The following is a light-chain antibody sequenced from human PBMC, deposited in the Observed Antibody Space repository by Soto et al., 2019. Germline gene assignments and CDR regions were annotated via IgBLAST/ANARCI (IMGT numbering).Light chain of an antibody. Sequence: DIQMTQSPSSLSASVGDRVTITCRASQSIDNYLNWYQQKPGRAPNLLIYAASTLLSGVPSRFSGRGSGTHFTLTISSLQPEDFATYYCQQSYSSPETFGQGTKVEIK. CDR3: QQSYSSPET. V-gene: IGKV1-39*01. CDR2: AAS. J-gene: IGKJ1*01. CDR1: QSIDNY.